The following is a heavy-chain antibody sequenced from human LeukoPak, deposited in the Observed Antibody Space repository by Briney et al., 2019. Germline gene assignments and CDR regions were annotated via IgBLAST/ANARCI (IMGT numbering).Heavy chain of an antibody. Sequence: GGSLRLSCAASGFTFTNYAINWVRQAPGKGLEWVSAISGRGANTYYADSVKGRFTISRDNSKNTLYLQMNSLRAEDTAVYYCARGETSSYDYWGQGTLVTVSS. V-gene: IGHV3-23*01. CDR1: GFTFTNYA. CDR3: ARGETSSYDY. D-gene: IGHD2-2*01. CDR2: ISGRGANT. J-gene: IGHJ4*02.